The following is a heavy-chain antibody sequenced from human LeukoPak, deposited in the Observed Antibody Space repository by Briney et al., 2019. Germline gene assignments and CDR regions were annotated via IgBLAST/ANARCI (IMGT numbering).Heavy chain of an antibody. V-gene: IGHV3-23*01. D-gene: IGHD3-10*01. CDR3: AKHYYGSGSPLVYFDY. CDR2: ISGSGGST. Sequence: PGGSLRLSCAASGFTLSSYAMSWVRQAPGKGLEWVSAISGSGGSTYYADSVKGRFTISRDNSKNTLYLQMNSLRAEDTAVYYCAKHYYGSGSPLVYFDYWGQGTLVTVSS. J-gene: IGHJ4*02. CDR1: GFTLSSYA.